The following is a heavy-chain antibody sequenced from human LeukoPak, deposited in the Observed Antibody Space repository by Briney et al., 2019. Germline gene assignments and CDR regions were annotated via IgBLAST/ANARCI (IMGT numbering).Heavy chain of an antibody. Sequence: GSLRLSCAASGFTVSSNHMTWVRQAPGKGLEWVSEIYTGGLTFYADSVTGRFTISRDNSKNTVYLQMNSLGVEDTARYYCARDNAPAGGGLDYWGQGTLVTVSS. V-gene: IGHV3-53*01. D-gene: IGHD2-2*01. CDR3: ARDNAPAGGGLDY. CDR1: GFTVSSNH. J-gene: IGHJ4*02. CDR2: IYTGGLT.